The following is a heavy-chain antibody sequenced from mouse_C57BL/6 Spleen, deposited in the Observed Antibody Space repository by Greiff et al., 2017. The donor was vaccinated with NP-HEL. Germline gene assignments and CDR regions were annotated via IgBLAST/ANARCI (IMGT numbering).Heavy chain of an antibody. V-gene: IGHV5-16*01. D-gene: IGHD1-1*01. CDR3: ARFHYYGSSYWYFDV. CDR2: INYDGSGT. J-gene: IGHJ1*03. CDR1: GFTFSDYY. Sequence: EVHLVESEGGLVQPGSSMKLSCTASGFTFSDYYMAWVRQVPEKGLEWVANINYDGSGTYYLDSLKSRFIISRDNAKNILYLQMSSLKSEDTATYYCARFHYYGSSYWYFDVWGTGTTVTVSS.